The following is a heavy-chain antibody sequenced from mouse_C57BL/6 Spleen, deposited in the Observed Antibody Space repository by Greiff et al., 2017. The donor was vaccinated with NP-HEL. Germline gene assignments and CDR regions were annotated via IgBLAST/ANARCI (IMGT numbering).Heavy chain of an antibody. Sequence: EVKVVESGGGLVKPGGSLKLSCAASGFTFSSYTMSWVRQTPEKRLEWVATISGGGGNTYYPDSVKGRFTISRDNAKNTLYLQMSSLRSEDTALYYCARQPITRAMDYWGQGTSVTVSS. J-gene: IGHJ4*01. CDR1: GFTFSSYT. CDR2: ISGGGGNT. D-gene: IGHD1-1*01. CDR3: ARQPITRAMDY. V-gene: IGHV5-9*01.